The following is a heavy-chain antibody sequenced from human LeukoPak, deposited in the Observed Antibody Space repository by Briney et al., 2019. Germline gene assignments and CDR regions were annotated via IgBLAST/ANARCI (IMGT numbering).Heavy chain of an antibody. CDR3: AKAGPTYGDCGIHWFDP. Sequence: PGGSLRLSCAASGFTFSSYSMNWVRQAPGKGLEWVSAISGSGGSTYYADSVKGRFTISRDNSKNTLYLQMNILRAEDTAVYYCAKAGPTYGDCGIHWFDPWGQGTLVTVSS. D-gene: IGHD4-17*01. CDR2: ISGSGGST. J-gene: IGHJ5*02. CDR1: GFTFSSYS. V-gene: IGHV3-23*01.